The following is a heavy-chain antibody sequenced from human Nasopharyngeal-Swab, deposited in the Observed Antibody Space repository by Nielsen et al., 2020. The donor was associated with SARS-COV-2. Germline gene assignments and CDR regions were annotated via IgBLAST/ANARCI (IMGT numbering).Heavy chain of an antibody. Sequence: ASVKVSCKVSGYSLAKFELTMHWVRQAPEKGLEWMGSFDPLDGEAIYAQNFQARVTMTEDTSTDTAYMELSSLRSDDTAMYYCATGPAAGNPTWWFDPWGQGTLVTVSS. CDR3: ATGPAAGNPTWWFDP. D-gene: IGHD6-13*01. V-gene: IGHV1-24*01. J-gene: IGHJ5*02. CDR2: FDPLDGEA. CDR1: GYSLAKFELT.